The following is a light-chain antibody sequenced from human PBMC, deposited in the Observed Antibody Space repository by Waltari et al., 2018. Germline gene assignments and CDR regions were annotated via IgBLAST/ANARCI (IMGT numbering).Light chain of an antibody. CDR2: WAS. Sequence: DIVMTQSPDSLAVSLGERATINCKSSQSVLYSSNNNNYLAWYQQKPGQPPKLLIYWASTRESGVPDRFSCSGSGTDFTLTISSLQAEDVAVYYCQQYYSTPHTFGPGTKVDIK. CDR1: QSVLYSSNNNNY. J-gene: IGKJ3*01. CDR3: QQYYSTPHT. V-gene: IGKV4-1*01.